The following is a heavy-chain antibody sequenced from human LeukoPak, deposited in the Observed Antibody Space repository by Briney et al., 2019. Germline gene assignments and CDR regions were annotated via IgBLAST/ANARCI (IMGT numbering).Heavy chain of an antibody. V-gene: IGHV3-7*04. CDR2: INQDGSQK. CDR3: ARWSLAFDY. CDR1: GFTFTNYY. J-gene: IGHJ4*02. D-gene: IGHD2-21*01. Sequence: PGGSLRLSCAASGFTFTNYYMGWVRQAPGKGLEWVACINQDGSQKNYVDSVKGRFTISRDNAENSLYPQMNSLRAEDAAVYWCARWSLAFDYWGQGTVVTVSS.